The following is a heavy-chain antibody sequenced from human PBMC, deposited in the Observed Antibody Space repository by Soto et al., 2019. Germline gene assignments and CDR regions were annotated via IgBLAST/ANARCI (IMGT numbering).Heavy chain of an antibody. CDR3: ARIFRSSSWHGGGYYGMDV. D-gene: IGHD6-13*01. Sequence: QVTLKESGPVLVKPTETLTLTCTVSGFSLSNARMGVSWIRQPPGKALEWLAHIFSNDEKSYSTSLTSRLTISKDNSKSQVDLTMTNMDPVDTATYYCARIFRSSSWHGGGYYGMDVCGQGTTVTVSS. V-gene: IGHV2-26*01. J-gene: IGHJ6*02. CDR2: IFSNDEK. CDR1: GFSLSNARMG.